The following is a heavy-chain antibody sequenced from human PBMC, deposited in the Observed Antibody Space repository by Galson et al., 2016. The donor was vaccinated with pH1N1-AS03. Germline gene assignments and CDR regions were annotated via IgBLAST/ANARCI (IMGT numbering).Heavy chain of an antibody. CDR1: TGSFRGAY. Sequence: ETLSLTCTESTGSFRGAYWTWVRQPPGRGLEWIGEVIYGKSPIYNPSLKGRVTISVDTSMNQISLNVKSMTAADTAMYYCASVAPHGGFDHWGQGTPVIVSS. J-gene: IGHJ4*02. D-gene: IGHD4-23*01. CDR2: VIYGKSP. V-gene: IGHV4-34*12. CDR3: ASVAPHGGFDH.